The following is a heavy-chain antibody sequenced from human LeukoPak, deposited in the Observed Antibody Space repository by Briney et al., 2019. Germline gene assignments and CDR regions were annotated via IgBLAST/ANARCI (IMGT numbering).Heavy chain of an antibody. CDR1: GGSFSGYY. CDR3: ASAGRYCSGGSCYGVDY. Sequence: PSETLSLTCAVYGGSFSGYYWSWIRQPPGKGLEWIGEINHSGSTNYNPSFKSRVTISVDTSKNQFSLKLSSVTAADTAVYYCASAGRYCSGGSCYGVDYWGQGTLVTVSS. CDR2: INHSGST. D-gene: IGHD2-15*01. V-gene: IGHV4-34*01. J-gene: IGHJ4*02.